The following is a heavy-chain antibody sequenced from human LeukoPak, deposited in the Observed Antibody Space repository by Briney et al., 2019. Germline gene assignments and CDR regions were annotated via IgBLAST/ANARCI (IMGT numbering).Heavy chain of an antibody. CDR3: AKAMVRGVIITVEYYYYGMDV. V-gene: IGHV3-9*01. CDR2: ISWNSGSI. Sequence: GGSLRLSCAASGFTFNSYAMSWVRQAPGKGLEWVSGISWNSGSIGYADSVKGRFTISRDNAKNSLYLQMNSLRAEDTALYYCAKAMVRGVIITVEYYYYGMDVWGQGTTVTVSS. D-gene: IGHD3-10*01. CDR1: GFTFNSYA. J-gene: IGHJ6*02.